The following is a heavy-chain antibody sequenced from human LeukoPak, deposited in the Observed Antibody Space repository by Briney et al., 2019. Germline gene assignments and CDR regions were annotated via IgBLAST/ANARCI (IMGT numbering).Heavy chain of an antibody. CDR3: AKDLNSGYLGY. Sequence: PGGSLRLSCAASGFTFSSYGMHWVRQAPGKGLEWVTVISYDGSNKYYADSVKGRFTISRDNSKNTLYLQMNSLRAEDTAVYYCAKDLNSGYLGYWGQGTLVTVSS. CDR2: ISYDGSNK. CDR1: GFTFSSYG. J-gene: IGHJ4*02. D-gene: IGHD1-26*01. V-gene: IGHV3-30*18.